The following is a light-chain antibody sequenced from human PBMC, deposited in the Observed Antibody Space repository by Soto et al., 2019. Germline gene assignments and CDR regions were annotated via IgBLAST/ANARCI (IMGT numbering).Light chain of an antibody. CDR2: KAS. V-gene: IGKV1-5*03. Sequence: TLTCRASQSVGHGLAWYQQKPGKAPKLLIYKASILESGVPSRFSGSASGTQFNLTISSLQPDDFATYYCQQYNTYSQTFGQGTKVDIK. CDR3: QQYNTYSQT. J-gene: IGKJ1*01. CDR1: QSVGHG.